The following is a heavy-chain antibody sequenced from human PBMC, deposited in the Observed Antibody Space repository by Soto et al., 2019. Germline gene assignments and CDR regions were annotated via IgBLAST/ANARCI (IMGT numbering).Heavy chain of an antibody. J-gene: IGHJ6*02. CDR1: GGSISSGGYY. CDR2: IYYSGST. Sequence: QVQLQESGPGLVKPSQTLSLTCTVSGGSISSGGYYWSWIRQHPGKGLEWIGYIYYSGSTYYNPSLTSRVTISVDTSKNQFSLNLRAVTAADTAVYYWARDTGGSSSSGGAFYYYGMDVWGQGTTVTVSS. D-gene: IGHD6-6*01. CDR3: ARDTGGSSSSGGAFYYYGMDV. V-gene: IGHV4-31*03.